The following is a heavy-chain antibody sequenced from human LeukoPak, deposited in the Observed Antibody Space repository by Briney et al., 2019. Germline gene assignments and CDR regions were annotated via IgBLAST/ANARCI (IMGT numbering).Heavy chain of an antibody. CDR3: ATDGYSSSWYYYYGMDA. D-gene: IGHD6-13*01. J-gene: IGHJ6*02. CDR1: GYTLTELS. CDR2: FDPEDGET. V-gene: IGHV1-24*01. Sequence: ASVKVSCKVSGYTLTELSMHWVRQAPGKGLEWMGGFDPEDGETIYAQKFQGRVTMTEDTSTDTAYMELSSLRSEDTAVYYCATDGYSSSWYYYYGMDAWGQGTTVTVSS.